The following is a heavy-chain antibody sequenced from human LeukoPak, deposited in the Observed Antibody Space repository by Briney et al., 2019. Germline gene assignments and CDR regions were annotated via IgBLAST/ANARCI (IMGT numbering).Heavy chain of an antibody. CDR3: AKVIRTGRYYYGSGSYAGFDY. V-gene: IGHV3-30*02. CDR1: GFSFSSYG. J-gene: IGHJ4*02. D-gene: IGHD3-10*01. CDR2: IWYDGSNK. Sequence: QAGGSLRLSCAASGFSFSSYGMHWVRQAPGKGLEWVAVIWYDGSNKYYADSVKGRFTISRDNTKNTLYLQMNSLRAEDTALYYCAKVIRTGRYYYGSGSYAGFDYWGQGTLVTVSS.